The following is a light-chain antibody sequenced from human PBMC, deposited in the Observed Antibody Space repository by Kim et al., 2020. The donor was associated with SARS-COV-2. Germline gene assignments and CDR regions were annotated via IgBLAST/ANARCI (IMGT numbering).Light chain of an antibody. V-gene: IGLV3-19*01. J-gene: IGLJ2*01. CDR3: NSRDSNDNVV. CDR1: SLRSYY. Sequence: VAVGQTVRITCQGDSLRSYYATWYQQKPGQAPILVIYGKNNRPSGIPDRFSGSSSGNTASLTITGTQADDEADYYCNSRDSNDNVVFGGGTQLTVL. CDR2: GKN.